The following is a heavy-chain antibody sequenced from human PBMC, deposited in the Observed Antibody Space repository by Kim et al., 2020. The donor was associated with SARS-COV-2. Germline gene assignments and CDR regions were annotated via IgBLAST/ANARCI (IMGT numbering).Heavy chain of an antibody. V-gene: IGHV1-2*02. CDR2: INPNSGGT. D-gene: IGHD2-15*01. J-gene: IGHJ4*02. Sequence: ASVKVSCKASGYTFTGYYMHWVRQAPGQGLEWMGWINPNSGGTNYAQKFQGRVTMTRDTSISTAYMELSRLRSDDTAVYYCAREGLGYCSGGSCYRLGYYFDYWGQGTLVTVSS. CDR1: GYTFTGYY. CDR3: AREGLGYCSGGSCYRLGYYFDY.